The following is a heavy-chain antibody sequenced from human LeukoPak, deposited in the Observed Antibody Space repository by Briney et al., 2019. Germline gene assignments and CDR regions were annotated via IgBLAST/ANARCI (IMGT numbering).Heavy chain of an antibody. CDR2: ISAYNGNT. CDR3: ARDIAVAGNNWFDP. D-gene: IGHD6-19*01. CDR1: GYTFTSYG. V-gene: IGHV1-18*01. Sequence: ASVKVSCKASGYTFTSYGISWVRQAPGQGLEWMGWISAYNGNTNYAQKLQGRVTRTTDTSTSTAYMELRSLRSDDTAVYYCARDIAVAGNNWFDPWGQGTLVTVSS. J-gene: IGHJ5*02.